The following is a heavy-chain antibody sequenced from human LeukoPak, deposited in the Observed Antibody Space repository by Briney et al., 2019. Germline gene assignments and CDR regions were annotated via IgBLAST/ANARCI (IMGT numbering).Heavy chain of an antibody. CDR1: GFIFSDYY. D-gene: IGHD3-22*01. Sequence: PGGSLRLSCAASGFIFSDYYMSWIRQAPAKGLEWVSYISSGGSTIYYANSVKGRFTISRDNAKNSLYLQMNSLRAEDTAVCYCARDIYYYDSSGYYFPGGSDYWGQGTLVTVSS. CDR2: ISSGGSTI. V-gene: IGHV3-11*04. J-gene: IGHJ4*02. CDR3: ARDIYYYDSSGYYFPGGSDY.